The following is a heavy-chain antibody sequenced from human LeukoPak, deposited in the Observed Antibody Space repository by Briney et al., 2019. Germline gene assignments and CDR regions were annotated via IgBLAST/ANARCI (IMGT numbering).Heavy chain of an antibody. CDR1: GFIFSDYG. V-gene: IGHV3-30*18. Sequence: GGSLRLSCAASGFIFSDYGLHWVRQAPGKGLERLAVISYDESNRYYAGSVKGRFTISRDNSKNTVYLQMNSLRAEDTAVYYCAKLARWFGELSPFDYWGQGTLVTVSS. CDR2: ISYDESNR. D-gene: IGHD3-10*01. J-gene: IGHJ4*02. CDR3: AKLARWFGELSPFDY.